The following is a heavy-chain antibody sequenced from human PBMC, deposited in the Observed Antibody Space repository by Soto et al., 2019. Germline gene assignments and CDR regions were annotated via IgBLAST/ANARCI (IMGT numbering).Heavy chain of an antibody. V-gene: IGHV3-21*01. J-gene: IGHJ2*01. CDR1: GFTFSSYS. CDR2: ISSSSSYI. CDR3: ARDYYDSSGYSNWYLDL. Sequence: GGSLRLSCAASGFTFSSYSMNWVRQAPGKGLEWVSSISSSSSYIYYADSVKGRFTISRDNAKNSLYLQMNSLRAEDTAVYYCARDYYDSSGYSNWYLDLWGRGTLVTVSS. D-gene: IGHD3-22*01.